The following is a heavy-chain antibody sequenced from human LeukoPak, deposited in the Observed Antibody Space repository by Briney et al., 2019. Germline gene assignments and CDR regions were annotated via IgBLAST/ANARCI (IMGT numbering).Heavy chain of an antibody. J-gene: IGHJ4*02. V-gene: IGHV3-7*05. CDR1: GFSFSNYG. Sequence: GGSLRLSCVASGFSFSNYGMSWVRQARGKGLEWVANIKQEGSEKYYADSVKARFTISRGNAKNSLYLQMNSLRAEDTAVYYCARDPKNGAIAGFYWGQGTLVTVSS. CDR2: IKQEGSEK. CDR3: ARDPKNGAIAGFY. D-gene: IGHD6-19*01.